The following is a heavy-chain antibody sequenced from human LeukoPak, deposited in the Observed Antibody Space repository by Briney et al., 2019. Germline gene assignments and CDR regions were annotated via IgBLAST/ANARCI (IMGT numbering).Heavy chain of an antibody. CDR3: AKPPHSSSWYRVFDY. J-gene: IGHJ4*02. CDR2: ISGSGGST. Sequence: GGSLRLSCAASGFTFSSCAMSWVRQAPGKGLEWVSAISGSGGSTYYADSVKGRFTISRDNSKNTLYLQMNSLRAEDTAVYYCAKPPHSSSWYRVFDYWGQGTLVTVSS. CDR1: GFTFSSCA. D-gene: IGHD6-13*01. V-gene: IGHV3-23*01.